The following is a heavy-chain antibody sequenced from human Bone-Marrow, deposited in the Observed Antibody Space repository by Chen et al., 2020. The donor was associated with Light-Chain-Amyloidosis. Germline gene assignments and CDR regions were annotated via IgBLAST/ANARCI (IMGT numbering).Heavy chain of an antibody. Sequence: EVQLVESWGGLVQPGGSLRLTFAASGYTFSSYEMNWVRQAPGKGLEWVSYISSSGSTIYYADSVKGRFTISRDNAKNSLYLQMNSLRAEDTAVYYCARLAIGCYDYWGQGTLVTVSS. CDR1: GYTFSSYE. V-gene: IGHV3-48*03. CDR3: ARLAIGCYDY. CDR2: ISSSGSTI. D-gene: IGHD2-8*01. J-gene: IGHJ4*02.